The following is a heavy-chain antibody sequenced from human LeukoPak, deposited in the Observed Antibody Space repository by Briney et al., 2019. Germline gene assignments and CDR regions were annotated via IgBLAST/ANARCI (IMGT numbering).Heavy chain of an antibody. J-gene: IGHJ4*02. D-gene: IGHD2-15*01. Sequence: TTSETLSLTCSVSGVSISSDNSYWSWIRQPAGKGLEWIGRIYTSGSTNYNPSLKSRVTISLDTSKSQFSLKLTSVTAADTAVYYCARAPPGVTHYSYFDRWGQGTLVSVST. CDR1: GVSISSDNSY. V-gene: IGHV4-61*02. CDR3: ARAPPGVTHYSYFDR. CDR2: IYTSGST.